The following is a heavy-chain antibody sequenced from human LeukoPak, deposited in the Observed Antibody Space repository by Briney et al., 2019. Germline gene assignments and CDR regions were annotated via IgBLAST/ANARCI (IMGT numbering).Heavy chain of an antibody. Sequence: EASVKVSCKASGGTFSSYAISWVRQAPGQGLEWMGGIIPIFGTANYAQKFQGRVTITADESTSTAYMELSSLRSEDTAVYYCATSLDADPYCSSTSCYGSYYYYGMDVWGQGTTVTVSS. D-gene: IGHD2-2*01. CDR1: GGTFSSYA. J-gene: IGHJ6*02. V-gene: IGHV1-69*13. CDR2: IIPIFGTA. CDR3: ATSLDADPYCSSTSCYGSYYYYGMDV.